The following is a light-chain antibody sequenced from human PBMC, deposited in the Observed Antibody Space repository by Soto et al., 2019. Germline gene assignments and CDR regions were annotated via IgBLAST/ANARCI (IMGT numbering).Light chain of an antibody. CDR3: QQLNSYPIT. V-gene: IGKV1-9*01. J-gene: IGKJ5*01. CDR2: AAS. Sequence: IQMTQSPSSLSASVGDRVTXTCRASQGINTFLAWYQQKAGKAPKLVIYAASTLQSGVPSRFSGSGSGTDSTLTISSRQSADFATYYCQQLNSYPITFGQGTRLEI. CDR1: QGINTF.